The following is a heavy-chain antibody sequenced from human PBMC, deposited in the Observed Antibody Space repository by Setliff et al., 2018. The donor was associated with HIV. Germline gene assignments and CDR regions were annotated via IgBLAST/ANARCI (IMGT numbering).Heavy chain of an antibody. J-gene: IGHJ5*02. CDR1: GCSISRGNHF. CDR3: ARSVVVVTVEWFDP. CDR2: IYTNGST. V-gene: IGHV4-61*02. D-gene: IGHD2-21*02. Sequence: SETLSLTRTVSGCSISRGNHFWTWIRQPAGKGLEWIGRIYTNGSTNYNPSLTSRATIAVDTSKNQFSLKLSSVTAADTAVYYCARSVVVVTVEWFDPWGQGTRVTVSS.